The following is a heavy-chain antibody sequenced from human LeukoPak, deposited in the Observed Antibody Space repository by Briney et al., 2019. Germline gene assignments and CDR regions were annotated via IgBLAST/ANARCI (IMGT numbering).Heavy chain of an antibody. D-gene: IGHD2-2*01. CDR1: GFTFSSYW. CDR2: TNSDGTTT. J-gene: IGHJ4*02. Sequence: PGGSLRLSCAASGFTFSSYWVHWVRQAPGKGLVWVSRTNSDGTTTSYADSVKGRFTISRDNAKNTLYLQMNSLRAEDTAVYYCATGYCSGSSCYRAFEYWGQGTLVTVSS. CDR3: ATGYCSGSSCYRAFEY. V-gene: IGHV3-74*01.